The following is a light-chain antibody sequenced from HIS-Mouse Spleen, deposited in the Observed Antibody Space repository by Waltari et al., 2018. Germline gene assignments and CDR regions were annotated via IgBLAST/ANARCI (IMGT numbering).Light chain of an antibody. V-gene: IGLV2-11*01. CDR1: SRDVGCFNY. J-gene: IGLJ1*01. CDR2: DFI. Sequence: QSALTQPRSVSGSPGQSVTISCSGTSRDVGCFNYSSWYQQHPSKAPTLMIYDFINRPSGVPDRFSGSKSGNTASLTISGLQADDEADYYCCSYAGSYTGVFGTGTKVTVL. CDR3: CSYAGSYTGV.